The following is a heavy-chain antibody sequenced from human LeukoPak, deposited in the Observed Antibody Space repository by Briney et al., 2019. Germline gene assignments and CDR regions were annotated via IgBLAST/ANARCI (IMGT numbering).Heavy chain of an antibody. J-gene: IGHJ6*02. Sequence: GASVKVSCKASGYTFTGYYMHWVRQAPGQGLEWMGWINPNSGGTNYAQKFQGRVTMTRDTSISTAYMELSRLRSDDTAVYYCARDRPPYRGIAVAGTYLPYYYYGMDVWGQGTTVTVSS. CDR1: GYTFTGYY. D-gene: IGHD6-19*01. CDR2: INPNSGGT. CDR3: ARDRPPYRGIAVAGTYLPYYYYGMDV. V-gene: IGHV1-2*02.